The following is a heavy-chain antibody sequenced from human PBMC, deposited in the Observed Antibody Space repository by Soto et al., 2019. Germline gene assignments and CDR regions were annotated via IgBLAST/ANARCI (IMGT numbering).Heavy chain of an antibody. CDR2: ISGSGGST. CDR3: AREVLWSRYFDY. J-gene: IGHJ4*03. CDR1: GFTFSSYA. D-gene: IGHD3-10*01. Sequence: GGSLRLSCAASGFTFSSYAMSWVRQAPGKGLEWVSAISGSGGSTYYADSVKGRFTISRDNSQNTLYLQMNSLRPEDTGVYYCAREVLWSRYFDYWGKGTTVTVSS. V-gene: IGHV3-23*01.